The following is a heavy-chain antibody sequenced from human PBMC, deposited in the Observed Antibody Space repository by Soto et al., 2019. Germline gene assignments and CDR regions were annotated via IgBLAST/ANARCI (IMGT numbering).Heavy chain of an antibody. CDR1: GYSFTSYW. D-gene: IGHD2-15*01. J-gene: IGHJ5*02. V-gene: IGHV5-10-1*01. Sequence: GESLKISCKGSGYSFTSYWISWVRQMPGKVLEWMGRIDPSDSYTNYSPSFQGHVTISADKSISTAYLQWSSLKASDTAMYYCARPYCSGGSCYDENWFDPWGQGXLVTVYS. CDR2: IDPSDSYT. CDR3: ARPYCSGGSCYDENWFDP.